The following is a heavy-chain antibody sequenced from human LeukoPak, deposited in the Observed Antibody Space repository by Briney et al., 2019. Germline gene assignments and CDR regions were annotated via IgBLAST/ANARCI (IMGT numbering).Heavy chain of an antibody. CDR3: ASSRYGSTWFDP. Sequence: ASVKVSCKASGYTFTGYYMHWVRQAPGQGLEWVGWINPNSGGTNYAQKFQGWVTMTRDTSISTAYMELSRLRSDDTAVYYCASSRYGSTWFDPWGQGTLVTVSS. V-gene: IGHV1-2*04. CDR1: GYTFTGYY. D-gene: IGHD3-10*01. J-gene: IGHJ5*02. CDR2: INPNSGGT.